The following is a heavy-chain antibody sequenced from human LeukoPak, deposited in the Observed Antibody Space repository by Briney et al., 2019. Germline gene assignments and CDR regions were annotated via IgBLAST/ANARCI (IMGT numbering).Heavy chain of an antibody. J-gene: IGHJ4*02. CDR3: ARAHEYIPMIVSGY. Sequence: PGGSLRLSCAASGFTFSSYWMHWVRQAPGKGLVWVSRINSDGSSTSYADSVKGRFTISRDNAKNTLYLQMNSLRAEDTAVYYCARAHEYIPMIVSGYWGQGTLVSVSS. D-gene: IGHD3-22*01. V-gene: IGHV3-74*01. CDR2: INSDGSST. CDR1: GFTFSSYW.